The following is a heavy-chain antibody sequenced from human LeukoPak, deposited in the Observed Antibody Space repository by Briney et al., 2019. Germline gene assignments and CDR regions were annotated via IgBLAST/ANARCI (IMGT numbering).Heavy chain of an antibody. J-gene: IGHJ4*02. CDR3: AKGGYDLWSGYSPNFDY. D-gene: IGHD3-3*01. CDR2: ISGSTDST. V-gene: IGHV3-23*01. CDR1: GFTFSTYA. Sequence: GGSLRLSCAASGFTFSTYAMSWVRQAPGKGLEWVSAISGSTDSTYYADSVKGRFTISRDNSKNTLYLQMNSLRAEEPAVYYCAKGGYDLWSGYSPNFDYWGQGTLVTVSS.